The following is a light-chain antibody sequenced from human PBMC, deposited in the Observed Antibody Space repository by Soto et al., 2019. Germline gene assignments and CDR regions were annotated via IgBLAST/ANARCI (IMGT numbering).Light chain of an antibody. V-gene: IGKV3D-15*01. Sequence: EIVMTQSPATLSVSPGERAIFSCRASQSVDSKLAWYQQKLGQAPRLLIYDASTRATGIPARFSGSGSGTEFTLTISSLQSEDFAIYYCQQYYVWNTFGGRTKV. J-gene: IGKJ4*01. CDR2: DAS. CDR3: QQYYVWNT. CDR1: QSVDSK.